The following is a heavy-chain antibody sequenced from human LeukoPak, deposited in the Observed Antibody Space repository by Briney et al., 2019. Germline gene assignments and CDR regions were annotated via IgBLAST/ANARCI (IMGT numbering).Heavy chain of an antibody. CDR3: ARRGSGTYSGGHFDY. CDR2: IYYSGTT. J-gene: IGHJ4*02. Sequence: SETLSLTCTVSGASISTYYWNWIRQPPGGGLDWIGSIYYSGTTDYNPSLKSRITMSIGTSKNQFSLKLTSVTAADTAVYYCARRGSGTYSGGHFDYWAQGTLVTVSS. V-gene: IGHV4-59*08. D-gene: IGHD1-26*01. CDR1: GASISTYY.